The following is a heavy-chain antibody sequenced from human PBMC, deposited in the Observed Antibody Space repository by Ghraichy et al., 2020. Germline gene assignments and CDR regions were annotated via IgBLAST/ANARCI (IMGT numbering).Heavy chain of an antibody. CDR2: ISTDSNNI. V-gene: IGHV3-74*01. CDR3: VRDWRFATDY. J-gene: IGHJ4*02. Sequence: GGSLRLSCAASGFIFSNYWMHWVRQVPGKGLEWVSRISTDSNNIRYADSVKGRFTISRDNAKSTLFLQMNSLRVEDTAVYYCVRDWRFATDYWGQGTLVTVSP. CDR1: GFIFSNYW. D-gene: IGHD3-3*01.